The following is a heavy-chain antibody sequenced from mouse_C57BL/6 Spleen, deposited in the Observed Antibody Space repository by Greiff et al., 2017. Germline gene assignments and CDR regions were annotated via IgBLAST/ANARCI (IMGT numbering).Heavy chain of an antibody. J-gene: IGHJ2*01. CDR3: ATPNYYGSSYPFDY. V-gene: IGHV1-64*01. Sequence: QVQLQQPGAELVKPGASVKLSCKASGYTFTSYWMHWVKQRPGQGLEWIGMIHPNSGSTNYNEKFKSKATLTVDKSSSTAYMQLSSLTSEDSAVYYCATPNYYGSSYPFDYWGQGTTLTVSS. CDR1: GYTFTSYW. D-gene: IGHD1-1*01. CDR2: IHPNSGST.